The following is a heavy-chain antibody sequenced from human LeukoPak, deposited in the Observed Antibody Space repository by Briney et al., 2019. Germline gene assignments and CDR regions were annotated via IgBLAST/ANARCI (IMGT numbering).Heavy chain of an antibody. CDR1: GGTFSSYA. CDR3: ARDRDFDNAFDI. CDR2: IIPIFGTA. V-gene: IGHV1-69*13. J-gene: IGHJ3*02. D-gene: IGHD3-10*01. Sequence: ASVKVSCKASGGTFSSYAISWVRQAPGQGLEWMGGIIPIFGTANYAQKFQGRVTITADESTSTAYMELSSLRSEDTAVYYCARDRDFDNAFDIWGQGTMVTVSS.